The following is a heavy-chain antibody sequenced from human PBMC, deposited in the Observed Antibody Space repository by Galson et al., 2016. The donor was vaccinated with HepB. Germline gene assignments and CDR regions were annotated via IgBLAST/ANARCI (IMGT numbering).Heavy chain of an antibody. V-gene: IGHV3-48*04. J-gene: IGHJ4*02. Sequence: SLRLSCAGSGFSFSVYAMNWVRQAPGKGLEWVSYIDGGSHVMLYADSVEGRFTVSRDNAENSLYLQMNSLGAEDTGVYFCARDGTGTGTFSGAFYWGQGTLVTVSS. CDR3: ARDGTGTGTFSGAFY. CDR1: GFSFSVYA. D-gene: IGHD1-14*01. CDR2: IDGGSHVM.